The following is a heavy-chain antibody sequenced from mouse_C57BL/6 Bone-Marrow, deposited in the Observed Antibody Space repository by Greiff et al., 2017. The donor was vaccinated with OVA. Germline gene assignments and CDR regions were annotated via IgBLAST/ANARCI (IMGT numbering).Heavy chain of an antibody. D-gene: IGHD2-4*01. CDR1: GFNIKDDY. J-gene: IGHJ3*01. CDR3: TIRYDYDAWFAY. Sequence: VQLQQSGAELVRPGASVKLSCTASGFNIKDDYMHWVQQRPEQGLEWIGWIDPENGDTEYASKFQGKATITADTSSNTAYLQLSSLTSEDTAVYYCTIRYDYDAWFAYWGQGTLVTVSA. CDR2: IDPENGDT. V-gene: IGHV14-4*01.